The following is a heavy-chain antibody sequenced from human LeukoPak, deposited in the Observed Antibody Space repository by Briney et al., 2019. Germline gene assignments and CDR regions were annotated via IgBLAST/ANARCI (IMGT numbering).Heavy chain of an antibody. CDR2: IKQDGSEK. D-gene: IGHD6-13*01. CDR1: GFTFSSYW. J-gene: IGHJ4*02. CDR3: ARSSSWYWHYFDY. Sequence: GGSLRLSCAASGFTFSSYWMSWVRQAPGKGLEWVANIKQDGSEKYYVDSVKGRFTISRDNAKNSLYLQMNSLRAEDTAVYYCARSSSWYWHYFDYWGQGTLVTVSS. V-gene: IGHV3-7*01.